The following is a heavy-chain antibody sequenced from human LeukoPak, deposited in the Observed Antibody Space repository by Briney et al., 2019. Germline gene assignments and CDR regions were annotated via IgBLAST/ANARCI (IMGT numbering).Heavy chain of an antibody. CDR2: ITRSGGDT. Sequence: GGSLRLSCAASGFTFSTFDMTWVRQAPGKGLEWVSSITRSGGDTYYADSVKGRFTISRDNSKNTLFLQMNSLRTEDTAIFYCANKYTGSPVNYWGQGTLVTVSS. D-gene: IGHD1-26*01. J-gene: IGHJ4*02. CDR1: GFTFSTFD. V-gene: IGHV3-23*01. CDR3: ANKYTGSPVNY.